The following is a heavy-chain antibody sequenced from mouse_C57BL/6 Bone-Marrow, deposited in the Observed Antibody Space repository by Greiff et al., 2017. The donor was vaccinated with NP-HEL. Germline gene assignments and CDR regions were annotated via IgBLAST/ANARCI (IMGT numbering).Heavy chain of an antibody. CDR1: GYTFTTYP. V-gene: IGHV1-47*01. Sequence: VKLVESGAELVKPGASVKMSCKASGYTFTTYPIEWMKQNHGKSLEWIGNFHPYNDDTEYNEKFKGKATLTVEKSSSTVYLELSRLTSDDSAVYYCARHYYGRTHWYFDVWGTGTTVTVSS. D-gene: IGHD1-1*01. CDR2: FHPYNDDT. J-gene: IGHJ1*03. CDR3: ARHYYGRTHWYFDV.